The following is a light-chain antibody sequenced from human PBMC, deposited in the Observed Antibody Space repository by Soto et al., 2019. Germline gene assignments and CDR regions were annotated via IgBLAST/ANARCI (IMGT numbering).Light chain of an antibody. CDR3: QQFGSSSWT. Sequence: ESVLTQAPCTLSLSPGEKATLSCRANQSVSSSYLAWYQQKPGQAPRLLIYGASSRATGIPDRFSGSGSGTDFTLTVSRLEPEDFAVYYCQQFGSSSWTFGQGTKVDIK. CDR2: GAS. J-gene: IGKJ1*01. V-gene: IGKV3-20*01. CDR1: QSVSSSY.